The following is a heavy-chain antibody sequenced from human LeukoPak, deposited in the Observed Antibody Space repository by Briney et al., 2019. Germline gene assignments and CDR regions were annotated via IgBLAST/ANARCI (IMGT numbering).Heavy chain of an antibody. J-gene: IGHJ4*02. V-gene: IGHV3-74*01. Sequence: GGALRLSCPASGFTHIRTWIHSLGPPTGKGRVWVSRINSDGRSTSYADPVKGRFTISRDNAKNTLYMQMNSLRAEDTAVYYCGTAFEFWGQGTLVTVSS. CDR1: GFTHIRTW. D-gene: IGHD5-18*01. CDR2: INSDGRST. CDR3: GTAFEF.